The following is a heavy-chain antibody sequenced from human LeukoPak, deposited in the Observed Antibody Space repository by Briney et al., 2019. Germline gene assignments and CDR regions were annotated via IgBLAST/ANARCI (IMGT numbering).Heavy chain of an antibody. V-gene: IGHV4-59*08. J-gene: IGHJ6*02. CDR2: TYYSGST. CDR1: GVSISSYY. CDR3: ARRGGYGGYYYYYGMDV. D-gene: IGHD5-12*01. Sequence: PSENLSLTSTVSGVSISSYYWSWIRQRPGKGLEWSGYTYYSGSTNYNPSLKSRVTISVDTSKNQFSLKLSSVTAADTAVYYCARRGGYGGYYYYYGMDVWGQGTTVTVSS.